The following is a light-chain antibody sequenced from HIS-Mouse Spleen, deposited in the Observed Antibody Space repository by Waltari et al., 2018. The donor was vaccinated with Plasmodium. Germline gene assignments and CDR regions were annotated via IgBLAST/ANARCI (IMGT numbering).Light chain of an antibody. V-gene: IGLV3-10*01. CDR2: EDR. CDR1: ALPKKY. J-gene: IGLJ3*02. Sequence: SYELTQPPSVSVSPGQTARITCSGDALPKKYAYWYQQKSGQAPVLVIYEDRKRPAGIPGRFSGSSSGTMATLTISGAQVEDESDYDCYSTDSSGNHRVFGGGTKLTVL. CDR3: YSTDSSGNHRV.